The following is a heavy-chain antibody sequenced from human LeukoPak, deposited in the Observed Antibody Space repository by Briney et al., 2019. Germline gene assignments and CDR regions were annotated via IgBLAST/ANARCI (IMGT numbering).Heavy chain of an antibody. CDR2: ISYDGSNK. CDR1: GFTFSSYG. J-gene: IGHJ6*02. Sequence: PGGSLRLSCAASGFTFSSYGMHWVRQAPGKGLEWVAVISYDGSNKYYADSVKGRFTISRDNSKNTLYLQMNSLRAEDTAVYYCARGRYDSSGYYYFYYYYGMDVWGQGTTVTVSS. V-gene: IGHV3-30*19. D-gene: IGHD3-22*01. CDR3: ARGRYDSSGYYYFYYYYGMDV.